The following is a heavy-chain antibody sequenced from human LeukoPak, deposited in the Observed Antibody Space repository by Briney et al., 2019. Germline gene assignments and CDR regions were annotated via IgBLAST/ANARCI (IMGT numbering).Heavy chain of an antibody. V-gene: IGHV3-30*02. CDR1: GFTFSSYG. J-gene: IGHJ4*02. D-gene: IGHD6-19*01. CDR3: AKGYSSAWYDFDC. Sequence: PGGSLRLSCAASGFTFSSYGMHWVRQAPGKGLEWVAFIRYDGSNKYYADSVKGRFTISRDNSKNTLYLQMSSLRTEDTAVYYCAKGYSSAWYDFDCWGQGTLVTVSS. CDR2: IRYDGSNK.